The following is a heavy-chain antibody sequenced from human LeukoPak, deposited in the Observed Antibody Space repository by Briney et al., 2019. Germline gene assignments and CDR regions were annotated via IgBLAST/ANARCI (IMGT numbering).Heavy chain of an antibody. CDR2: IYYSGST. CDR3: ARLTPSIF. V-gene: IGHV4-39*01. Sequence: SETLSLTCAVSGGSISSSSYYWGWIRQPPGKGLEWIGSIYYSGSTYYNPSLKSRVTISVDTSKNQFSLKLSSVTAADTAVYYCARLTPSIFWGQGTLVTVSS. CDR1: GGSISSSSYY. D-gene: IGHD3-9*01. J-gene: IGHJ4*02.